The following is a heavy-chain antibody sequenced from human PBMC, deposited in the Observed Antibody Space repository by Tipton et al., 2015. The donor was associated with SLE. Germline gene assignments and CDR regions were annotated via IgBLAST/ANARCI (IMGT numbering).Heavy chain of an antibody. V-gene: IGHV4-59*06. Sequence: TLSLTCSVSGVSISTYYWSWIRQHPGRGLEWIGCISDSGDTYYNPSLKSRLTMSVDTSENRFSLKLSSVTAADTAVYFCARALRDLVATIYSFDHWGRGALVTVSS. CDR1: GVSISTYY. J-gene: IGHJ4*02. D-gene: IGHD5-12*01. CDR3: ARALRDLVATIYSFDH. CDR2: ISDSGDT.